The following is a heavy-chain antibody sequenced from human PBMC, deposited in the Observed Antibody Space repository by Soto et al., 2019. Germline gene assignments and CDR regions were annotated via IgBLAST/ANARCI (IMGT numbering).Heavy chain of an antibody. J-gene: IGHJ4*02. CDR1: GGSINSGGYY. CDR3: ARGIGYSGYEPSFDY. CDR2: IYYGGST. V-gene: IGHV4-31*03. Sequence: PSETLSLTSTFSGGSINSGGYYCSWIRHHPGKGLEWIGYIYYGGSTYYNPSLKSRVTISVDTSKNQFSLKLSSVTAADTAVYYCARGIGYSGYEPSFDYWGQGTLVTVSS. D-gene: IGHD5-12*01.